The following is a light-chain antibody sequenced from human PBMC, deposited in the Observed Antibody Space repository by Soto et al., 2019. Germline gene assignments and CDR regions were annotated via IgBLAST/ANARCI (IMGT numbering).Light chain of an antibody. V-gene: IGKV1-13*02. CDR3: QQVNSYPFT. Sequence: AIQLTQSPSSLAASTGDRVTITCRASQGIASGLAWYQQKPGKAPKLLIQDASSLESGVPSRFSGSGSGTDFNLTISSLQPEDFATYHCQQVNSYPFTFGGGTKLEI. CDR1: QGIASG. CDR2: DAS. J-gene: IGKJ2*01.